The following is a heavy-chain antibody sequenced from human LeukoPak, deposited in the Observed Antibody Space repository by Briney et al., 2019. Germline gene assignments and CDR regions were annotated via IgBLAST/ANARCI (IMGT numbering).Heavy chain of an antibody. J-gene: IGHJ4*02. CDR2: IYPGDSDT. Sequence: GESLKISCKSSGYIFTSYWIGWVRQMPGKGREWMAIIYPGDSDTRYSPSFRGQVTISADKSITTAYLQWSSLKASDTAMYYCARLHPYSSGWYIGADYWGQGTLVSVSS. CDR1: GYIFTSYW. V-gene: IGHV5-51*01. D-gene: IGHD6-13*01. CDR3: ARLHPYSSGWYIGADY.